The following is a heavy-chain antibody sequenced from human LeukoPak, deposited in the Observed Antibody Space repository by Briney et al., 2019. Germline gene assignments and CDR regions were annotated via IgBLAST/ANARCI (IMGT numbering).Heavy chain of an antibody. CDR1: GFTFSSYG. CDR3: AKDHSAEGYYFDY. CDR2: IRYDGSNK. J-gene: IGHJ4*02. D-gene: IGHD3-10*01. Sequence: GGSLRLSCAASGFTFSSYGMHWVRQAPGKGLEWVAFIRYDGSNKYYADSVKGRFTISRDNSKNTLYLQMNSLRAEDTAVYYCAKDHSAEGYYFDYWGQGTLVTVSS. V-gene: IGHV3-30*02.